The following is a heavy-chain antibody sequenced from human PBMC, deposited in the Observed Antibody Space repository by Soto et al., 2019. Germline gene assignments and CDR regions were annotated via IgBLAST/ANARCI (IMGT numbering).Heavy chain of an antibody. CDR1: GGSISSSSYY. V-gene: IGHV4-39*01. J-gene: IGHJ6*03. Sequence: SETLSLTCTVSGGSISSSSYYWGWIRQPPGKGLEWIGSIYYSGSTYYNPSLKSRVTISVDTSKNQFSLKLSSVTAADTAVYYCARQVGGDYSNYHRDEYYYYMDVWGKGTTVTVSS. D-gene: IGHD4-4*01. CDR2: IYYSGST. CDR3: ARQVGGDYSNYHRDEYYYYMDV.